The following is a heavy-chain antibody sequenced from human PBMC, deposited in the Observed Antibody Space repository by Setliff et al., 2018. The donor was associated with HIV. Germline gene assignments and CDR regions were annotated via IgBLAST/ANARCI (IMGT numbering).Heavy chain of an antibody. Sequence: ASVKVSCKASGYTFTSYDINWVRQATGQGLEWMGWMNPNSGNTGYAQKFQGRVTMTRNTSISTAYMELSSLRSEDTAVYYCVRDGSLAGLYFHYMDVWGKGTTVTVSS. J-gene: IGHJ6*03. CDR2: MNPNSGNT. CDR1: GYTFTSYD. CDR3: VRDGSLAGLYFHYMDV. V-gene: IGHV1-8*01. D-gene: IGHD6-19*01.